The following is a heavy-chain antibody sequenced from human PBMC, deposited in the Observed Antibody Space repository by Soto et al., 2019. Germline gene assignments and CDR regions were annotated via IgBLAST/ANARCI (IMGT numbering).Heavy chain of an antibody. J-gene: IGHJ4*02. D-gene: IGHD5-12*01. CDR1: GASINSRTNY. V-gene: IGHV4-31*11. CDR2: IDYNGNT. CDR3: ARGRGGSDWNHSFDF. Sequence: QVQLQESGPGLVKPSQTLSLTCAVSGASINSRTNYWSWIRQHPGEGLEWIGYIDYNGNTFYNPSLKSRITISADTSKNHFSLNLTSVTAADTAVYFCARGRGGSDWNHSFDFWGQGALVIVSS.